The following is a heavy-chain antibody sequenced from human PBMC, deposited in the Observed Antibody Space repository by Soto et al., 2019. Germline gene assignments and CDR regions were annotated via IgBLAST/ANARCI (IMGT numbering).Heavy chain of an antibody. CDR2: IYWDEDK. CDR3: ANLHYWDPTLGS. V-gene: IGHV2-5*02. CDR1: GFSLSTTAEG. D-gene: IGHD2-8*02. J-gene: IGHJ5*02. Sequence: QITLKESGPTLVNPTETVTLTCTFSGFSLSTTAEGVGWIRQPPGKALEWLAVIYWDEDKRYSPSLKSRLTITKDTSKNQVVLTMSNMGPVDTATYYCANLHYWDPTLGSWGQGILVTVSS.